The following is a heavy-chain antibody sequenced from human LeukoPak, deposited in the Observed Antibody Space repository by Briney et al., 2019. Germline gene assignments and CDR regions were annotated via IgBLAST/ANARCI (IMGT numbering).Heavy chain of an antibody. CDR2: ISTDGKST. CDR3: VRDYQFIQEV. CDR1: GLRFSNYW. D-gene: IGHD2-2*01. Sequence: GGSLRLSCVASGLRFSNYWMLWFRKAPGKGLMWVSLISTDGKSTRYAESVKGRFTISRDNAKNALYLQMDILRVEDTALYFCVRDYQFIQEVWGQGTTVTVSS. V-gene: IGHV3-74*01. J-gene: IGHJ6*02.